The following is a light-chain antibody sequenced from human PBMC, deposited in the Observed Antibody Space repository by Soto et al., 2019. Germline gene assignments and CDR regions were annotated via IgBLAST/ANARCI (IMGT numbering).Light chain of an antibody. V-gene: IGLV2-14*01. Sequence: QAAPTQPASVSGSPGQSITISCTGTSSDGGGYKYVSWYQPHADKAPKLMIYEVSHRPSGVSNRFSGSKSGNTASLTIYGLQAEDEADYYCSSFSSSTTLYVFGTGTKV. CDR3: SSFSSSTTLYV. CDR2: EVS. J-gene: IGLJ1*01. CDR1: SSDGGGYKY.